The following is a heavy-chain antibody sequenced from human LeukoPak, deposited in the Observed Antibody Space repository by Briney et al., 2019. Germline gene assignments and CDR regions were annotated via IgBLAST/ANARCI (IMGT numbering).Heavy chain of an antibody. Sequence: PSETLSLTCAVSGDSISPYYWSWVRESPGTGLEGIGYIYYEGNADYNPSLKSRVSMSVDTSKNQFSLDLNSVTAADTAIYYCARHTSGYNWAHFEYWGQGALVTVSS. CDR1: GDSISPYY. CDR2: IYYEGNA. D-gene: IGHD1-1*01. CDR3: ARHTSGYNWAHFEY. J-gene: IGHJ4*02. V-gene: IGHV4-59*08.